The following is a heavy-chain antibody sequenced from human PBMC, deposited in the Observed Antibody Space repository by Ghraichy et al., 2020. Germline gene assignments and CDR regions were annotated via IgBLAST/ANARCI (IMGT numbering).Heavy chain of an antibody. CDR1: GGSISSYY. Sequence: SQTLSLTCTVSGGSISSYYWSWIRQPPGKGLEWIGYISYSGSTNYNPSLKSRVSISVDTSKNQFSLKLSSMTAADTAVYYCSRGNQLLCSLCDMDVWGQGTTVTVSS. CDR3: SRGNQLLCSLCDMDV. CDR2: ISYSGST. D-gene: IGHD2-2*01. J-gene: IGHJ6*02. V-gene: IGHV4-59*01.